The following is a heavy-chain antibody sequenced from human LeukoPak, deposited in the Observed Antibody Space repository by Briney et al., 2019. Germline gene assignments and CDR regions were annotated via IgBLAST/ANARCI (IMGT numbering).Heavy chain of an antibody. Sequence: GESLKTSRKGSGYSLTSYWIDRVRPMPGKGLAWMGIIYPGDSDTRYSPSFQGQVTISADKSISTAYLQWSSLKASDTAMYYCARSDVGYCSGGSCKNWFDPWGQGTLVTVSS. CDR2: IYPGDSDT. CDR1: GYSLTSYW. CDR3: ARSDVGYCSGGSCKNWFDP. D-gene: IGHD2-15*01. J-gene: IGHJ5*02. V-gene: IGHV5-51*01.